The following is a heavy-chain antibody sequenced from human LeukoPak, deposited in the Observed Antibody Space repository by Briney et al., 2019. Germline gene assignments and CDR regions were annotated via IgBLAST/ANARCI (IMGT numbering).Heavy chain of an antibody. J-gene: IGHJ4*02. D-gene: IGHD2/OR15-2a*01. CDR3: ARDDGFYSDSSFQDH. V-gene: IGHV3-74*01. Sequence: GGSLRLSCAASGFTFSYYWMHWVRQAPGKGLVWVSRISDDGSRTTYADSVKGRFAISRDNAKNTLYLQMNSLRAEDTAVYYCARDDGFYSDSSFQDHWGQGTLVTVSS. CDR1: GFTFSYYW. CDR2: ISDDGSRT.